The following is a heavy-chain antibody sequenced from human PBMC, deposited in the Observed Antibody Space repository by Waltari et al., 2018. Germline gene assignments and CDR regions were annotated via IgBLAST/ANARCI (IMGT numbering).Heavy chain of an antibody. CDR3: ARYCSGGSCYYDAFDI. CDR2: IYHSGST. CDR1: GYSISSGYY. V-gene: IGHV4-38-2*01. D-gene: IGHD2-15*01. J-gene: IGHJ3*02. Sequence: QVQLQESGPGLVKPSETLSLTCAVSGYSISSGYYWGWIRQPPGKGLEWIGSIYHSGSTYYNPSLKSRVTISEDTSKNQFSLKLSSVTAADTAVYYCARYCSGGSCYYDAFDIWGQGTMVTVSS.